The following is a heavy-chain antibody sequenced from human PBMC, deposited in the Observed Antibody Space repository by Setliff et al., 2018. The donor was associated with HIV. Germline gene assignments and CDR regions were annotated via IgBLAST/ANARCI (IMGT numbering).Heavy chain of an antibody. CDR3: ARSRPYNSALDY. CDR1: GFTVSSSY. J-gene: IGHJ4*02. D-gene: IGHD6-25*01. CDR2: IYSDGST. Sequence: GGSLRLSCAASGFTVSSSYMAWVRQAPGKGLEWVSTIYSDGSTYHRDSVKGRFTRARDNSKNTVYLQVGSLRPDDTAMYYCARSRPYNSALDYWGQGTLVTVSS. V-gene: IGHV3-66*02.